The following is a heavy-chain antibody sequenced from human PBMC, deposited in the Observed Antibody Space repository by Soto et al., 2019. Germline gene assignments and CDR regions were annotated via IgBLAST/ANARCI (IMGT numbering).Heavy chain of an antibody. J-gene: IGHJ6*02. D-gene: IGHD2-8*01. Sequence: SVKVSCKASGYTFTSYGISWVRQAPGQGLEWMGGIIPIFGTANYAQKFQGRVTITADKSTSTAYMELSSLRSEDTAVYYCASGCTNGVCYYYYGMDVSGPGTTVTVSS. V-gene: IGHV1-69*06. CDR3: ASGCTNGVCYYYYGMDV. CDR2: IIPIFGTA. CDR1: GYTFTSYG.